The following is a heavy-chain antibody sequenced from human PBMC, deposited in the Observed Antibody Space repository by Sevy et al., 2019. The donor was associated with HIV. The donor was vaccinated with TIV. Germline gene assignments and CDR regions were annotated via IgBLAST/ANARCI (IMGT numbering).Heavy chain of an antibody. CDR1: GFTFSSFS. V-gene: IGHV3-30-3*01. D-gene: IGHD1-1*01. Sequence: GGSLRLSCATSGFTFSSFSMHWVRQAPGKGLEWVATISYDGSNKYYADSVKGRFTISRDNSKNSLYLHMNSLRAEDTGAYCCALERLFSNVAEYFKIWGQGTLVTVSS. CDR3: ALERLFSNVAEYFKI. J-gene: IGHJ1*01. CDR2: ISYDGSNK.